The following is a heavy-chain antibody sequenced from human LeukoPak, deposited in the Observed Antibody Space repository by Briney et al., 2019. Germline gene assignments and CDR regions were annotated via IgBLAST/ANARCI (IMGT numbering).Heavy chain of an antibody. V-gene: IGHV4-31*03. Sequence: TSETLSLTCSVSVGSISSGGYYSSWIRQHPGKGLEWRGYIYYSGSTYYNPSLKSRVTISVDTSKNQFSLKLSSVTAADTAVYYWAKAKDSVYYPTPCFAPGGKGPLVPVSS. CDR2: IYYSGST. CDR3: AKAKDSVYYPTPCFAP. CDR1: VGSISSGGYY. D-gene: IGHD3-22*01. J-gene: IGHJ5*02.